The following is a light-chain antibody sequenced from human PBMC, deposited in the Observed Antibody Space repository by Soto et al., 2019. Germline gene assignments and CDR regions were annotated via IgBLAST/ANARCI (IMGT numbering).Light chain of an antibody. CDR2: GAS. J-gene: IGKJ4*01. CDR3: QQYINLPRT. Sequence: IVLTQSPGTLSLSPGERATLSCRASQSVSSNLVWYQHKPGQAPRLLIYGASTRATDVPARFSGSGSGTDFTLTISSLQSEDYAVYYCQQYINLPRTFGGGTKVDIK. CDR1: QSVSSN. V-gene: IGKV3-15*01.